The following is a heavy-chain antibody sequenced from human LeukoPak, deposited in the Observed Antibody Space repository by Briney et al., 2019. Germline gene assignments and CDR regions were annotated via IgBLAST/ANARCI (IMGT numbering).Heavy chain of an antibody. D-gene: IGHD1-26*01. Sequence: GESLKISCKGSGYSFTSYWIGWVRQMPGKGLEWMGIIYPADSDTRYRPSFQGQVTISVDKSITTAYLQWSSLKASDTAMYYCARQYSGSYSNFDYWGQGTLVTVSS. CDR3: ARQYSGSYSNFDY. V-gene: IGHV5-51*01. J-gene: IGHJ4*02. CDR1: GYSFTSYW. CDR2: IYPADSDT.